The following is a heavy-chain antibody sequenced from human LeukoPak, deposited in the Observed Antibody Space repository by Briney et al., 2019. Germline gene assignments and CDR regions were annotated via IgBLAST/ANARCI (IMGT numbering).Heavy chain of an antibody. CDR2: ISGSSTFI. V-gene: IGHV3-21*01. CDR3: SRGWELIHPKSNYYMDV. D-gene: IGHD3-10*01. Sequence: GGSLRLSCVASGFTFSTHTMNWVRRAPGKGLEWVSAISGSSTFIYYADSVKGRFTISRDDAKNSLFLQMDSLRAEDTAVYYCSRGWELIHPKSNYYMDVWGKGTMVTVSS. J-gene: IGHJ6*03. CDR1: GFTFSTHT.